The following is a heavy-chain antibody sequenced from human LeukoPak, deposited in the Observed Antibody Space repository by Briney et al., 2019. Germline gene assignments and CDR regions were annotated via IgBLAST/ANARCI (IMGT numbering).Heavy chain of an antibody. Sequence: SVKVSCKASGGTFSSYAISWVRQAPGQGLEWMGGIIPIFGTANYAQKFQGRVTITTDESTSTAYMELSSLRSEDTAVYYCAKDLMSLYGGSYFDYWGQGTLVTVSS. CDR1: GGTFSSYA. CDR3: AKDLMSLYGGSYFDY. J-gene: IGHJ4*02. D-gene: IGHD3-16*01. CDR2: IIPIFGTA. V-gene: IGHV1-69*05.